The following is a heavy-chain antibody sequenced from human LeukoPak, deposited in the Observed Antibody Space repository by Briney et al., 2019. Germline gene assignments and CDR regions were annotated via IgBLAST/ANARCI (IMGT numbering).Heavy chain of an antibody. Sequence: SETLSLTCTVSGGSIDTYYWNWIRQPAGKGLEWIGRFHTSGSTIYNPSLKSRVSISLDTSKNQFSLKLSSVTAADTAVYYCARDRMGSGGTDYWGQGTLVTVSS. J-gene: IGHJ4*02. V-gene: IGHV4-4*07. CDR3: ARDRMGSGGTDY. CDR2: FHTSGST. CDR1: GGSIDTYY. D-gene: IGHD3-16*01.